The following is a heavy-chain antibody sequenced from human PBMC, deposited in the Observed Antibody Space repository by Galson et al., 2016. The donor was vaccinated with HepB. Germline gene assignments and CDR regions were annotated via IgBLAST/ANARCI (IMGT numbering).Heavy chain of an antibody. D-gene: IGHD2/OR15-2a*01. J-gene: IGHJ4*02. V-gene: IGHV4-39*01. CDR3: ARAPRYCDIGCSSLFDY. Sequence: ETLSLTCTVSGDSISSSGNFWGWIRQPPGKGLEWLGTISYSGRTYQNPSLKSRVTISVDTSKKQFSLKLSSVTAADTAVYYCARAPRYCDIGCSSLFDYWGQGTLATVSS. CDR2: ISYSGRT. CDR1: GDSISSSGNF.